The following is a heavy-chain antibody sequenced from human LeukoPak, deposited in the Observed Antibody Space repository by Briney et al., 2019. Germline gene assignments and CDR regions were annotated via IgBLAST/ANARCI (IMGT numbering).Heavy chain of an antibody. Sequence: AGGSLRLSCAASGFTFSSSAMSWVRQVPGKGLEWVSGISASGGSTSYADSVRGRFTISRDNSKNTLYVQMNSLRDEDTAVYYCAKAGRAWDYYYYGMDVWGQGTTVTVSS. J-gene: IGHJ6*02. CDR2: ISASGGST. D-gene: IGHD7-27*01. CDR1: GFTFSSSA. V-gene: IGHV3-23*01. CDR3: AKAGRAWDYYYYGMDV.